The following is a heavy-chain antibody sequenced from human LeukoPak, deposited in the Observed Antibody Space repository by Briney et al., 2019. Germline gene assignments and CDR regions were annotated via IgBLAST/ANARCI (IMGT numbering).Heavy chain of an antibody. CDR2: ITTNGGST. V-gene: IGHV3-64D*06. CDR3: VRTYSTSWYCFEY. D-gene: IGHD2-2*01. CDR1: GFTFSGYA. J-gene: IGHJ4*02. Sequence: GGSLRLSCSASGFTFSGYAMHWVRQAPGEGLDYVSGITTNGGSTYYADSVKGGFTISRDNSKNTLYLQMSSLRAEDTAVYYCVRTYSTSWYCFEYWGQGTLVTVSS.